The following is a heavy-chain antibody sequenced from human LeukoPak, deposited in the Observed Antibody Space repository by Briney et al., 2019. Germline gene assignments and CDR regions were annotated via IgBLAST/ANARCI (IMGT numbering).Heavy chain of an antibody. CDR1: GGSFSGYY. J-gene: IGHJ6*02. V-gene: IGHV4-34*01. Sequence: KPSETLSLTCAVYGGSFSGYYWSWLRQPPGKGLEWIGEINHSGSTNYNPSLKSRVTISVDTSKNQFSLKLSSVTAADTAVYYCASNDSSGRYYYYGMDVWGQGTTVTVSS. CDR2: INHSGST. CDR3: ASNDSSGRYYYYGMDV. D-gene: IGHD3-22*01.